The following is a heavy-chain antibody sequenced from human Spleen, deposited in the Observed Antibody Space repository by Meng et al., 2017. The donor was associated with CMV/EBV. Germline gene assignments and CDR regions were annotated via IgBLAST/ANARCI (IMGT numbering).Heavy chain of an antibody. CDR2: MWYDGSNT. J-gene: IGHJ4*02. Sequence: ASGVTFSTYDRHWVRKAPGKGLEWVAVMWYDGSNTYYADSVKGRFTISRDNSKNTLYLQMNSLRAEDTAVYYCAKEGYSGSYYFDYWGQGTLVTVSS. D-gene: IGHD1-26*01. V-gene: IGHV3-33*06. CDR1: GVTFSTYD. CDR3: AKEGYSGSYYFDY.